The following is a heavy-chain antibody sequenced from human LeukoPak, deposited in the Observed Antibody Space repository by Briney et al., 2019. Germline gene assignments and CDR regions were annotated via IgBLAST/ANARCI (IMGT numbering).Heavy chain of an antibody. D-gene: IGHD3-10*01. V-gene: IGHV3-7*01. CDR2: IKHDGSDK. CDR1: GGSISSSSYY. Sequence: ETLSLTCTVSGGSISSSSYYWGWIRQPPGKGLEWVANIKHDGSDKFYADSMKGRFTISRDNARNSVYLQMDSLRAEDTAVYYCTRDYRGKDVWGRGTTVTVSS. J-gene: IGHJ6*02. CDR3: TRDYRGKDV.